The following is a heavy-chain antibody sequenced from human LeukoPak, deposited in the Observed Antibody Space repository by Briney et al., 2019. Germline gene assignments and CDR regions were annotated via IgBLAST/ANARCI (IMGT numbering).Heavy chain of an antibody. CDR3: ARAHRVFVTSYDRYYYHMDV. CDR1: GYSISRSFY. CDR2: TYYSGIT. D-gene: IGHD3-16*01. V-gene: IGHV4-38-2*02. Sequence: SETLSPTCSVSGYSISRSFYWGWIRQPPGKGLEWIGSTYYSGITYYKPSLKSRVTISVDTSKNLFSLRLSSVTAADTAVYYCARAHRVFVTSYDRYYYHMDVWGKGTTVTVSS. J-gene: IGHJ6*03.